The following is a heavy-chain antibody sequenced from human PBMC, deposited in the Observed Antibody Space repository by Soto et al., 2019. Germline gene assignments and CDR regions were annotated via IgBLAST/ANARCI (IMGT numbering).Heavy chain of an antibody. J-gene: IGHJ4*02. CDR3: TRGDYIVYYLDY. V-gene: IGHV1-18*01. Sequence: SGAEVKKPGASVKVSCKASGYTFTSYGISWVRQAPGQGLEWMGWITPFNGNTNYAQKLQGRVTITTDASTSTAYMELRSLRSDDTAVYYCTRGDYIVYYLDYWGQGTLVTVSS. D-gene: IGHD4-4*01. CDR1: GYTFTSYG. CDR2: ITPFNGNT.